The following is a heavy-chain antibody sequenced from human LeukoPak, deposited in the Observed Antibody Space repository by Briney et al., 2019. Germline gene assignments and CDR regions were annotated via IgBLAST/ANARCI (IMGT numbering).Heavy chain of an antibody. J-gene: IGHJ6*04. CDR3: ARDLLPSGGMDV. V-gene: IGHV1-46*01. D-gene: IGHD3-10*01. CDR1: GYIFTSYY. Sequence: EASVKVSCKASGYIFTSYYMHWVRQAPGQGLEWMGIINPSGGSTSYAQKFQGRVTMTRDTSTSTVYMELSSLRSEDTAVYHCARDLLPSGGMDVWGKGTTVTVSS. CDR2: INPSGGST.